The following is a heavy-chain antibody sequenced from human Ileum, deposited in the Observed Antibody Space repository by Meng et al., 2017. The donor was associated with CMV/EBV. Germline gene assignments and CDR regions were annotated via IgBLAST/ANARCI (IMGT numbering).Heavy chain of an antibody. V-gene: IGHV3-30-3*01. CDR2: ISDDGSRI. CDR1: GFTFSNSA. Sequence: GGSLRLSCAVSGFTFSNSATHWVRQAPGKGLEWVSMISDDGSRIYHANSVKGRFTISRDNSKNTLYLQMNSLRTEDTALYYCSKDQWGGSSTLTGMDVWGQGTTVTVSS. D-gene: IGHD6-6*01. J-gene: IGHJ6*02. CDR3: SKDQWGGSSTLTGMDV.